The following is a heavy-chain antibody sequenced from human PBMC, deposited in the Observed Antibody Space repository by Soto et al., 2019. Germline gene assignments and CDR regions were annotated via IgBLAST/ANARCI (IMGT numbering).Heavy chain of an antibody. D-gene: IGHD4-4*01. CDR1: GYTFTGYY. CDR2: INPNSGGT. J-gene: IGHJ5*02. V-gene: IGHV1-2*04. Sequence: AASVKVSCKASGYTFTGYYMHWVRQAPGQGLEWMGWINPNSGGTNYAQKFQGWVTMTRDTSISTAYMELSRLRSDDTAVYYCARAPHDYSNYSWFDPWGQGTLVTVSS. CDR3: ARAPHDYSNYSWFDP.